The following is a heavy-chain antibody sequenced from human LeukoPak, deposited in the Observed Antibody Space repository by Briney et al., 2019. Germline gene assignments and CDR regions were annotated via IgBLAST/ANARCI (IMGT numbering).Heavy chain of an antibody. J-gene: IGHJ4*02. CDR2: ISYDGSNK. Sequence: PGGSLRLSCAASGFTFSSYAMHWVRQAPGKGLEWVAVISYDGSNKYSADSVKGRFTISRDNSKNTLYLQMNSLRAEDTAVYYCARGDSSGYYIDYWGQGTLVTVSS. CDR1: GFTFSSYA. V-gene: IGHV3-30-3*01. CDR3: ARGDSSGYYIDY. D-gene: IGHD3-22*01.